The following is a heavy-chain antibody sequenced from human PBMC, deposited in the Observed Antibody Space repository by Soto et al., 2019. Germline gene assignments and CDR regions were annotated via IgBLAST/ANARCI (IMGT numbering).Heavy chain of an antibody. V-gene: IGHV3-74*01. CDR3: ARELPYPIPPYYYYYGMDV. CDR2: INSDGSST. CDR1: GFTFSSYW. Sequence: HPGGSLRLSCAASGFTFSSYWMHWIRQAPGKGLVWVSRINSDGSSTSYADSVKGRFTISRDNAKNTLYLQMNSLRAEDTAVYYCARELPYPIPPYYYYYGMDVWGQGTTVTVSS. D-gene: IGHD2-2*02. J-gene: IGHJ6*02.